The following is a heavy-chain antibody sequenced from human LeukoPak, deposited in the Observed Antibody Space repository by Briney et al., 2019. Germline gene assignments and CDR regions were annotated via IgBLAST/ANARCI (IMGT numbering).Heavy chain of an antibody. CDR3: ARDWLVVVAATPVYYYYYGMDV. J-gene: IGHJ6*02. D-gene: IGHD2-15*01. V-gene: IGHV1-18*01. CDR1: GCTFTSYG. CDR2: ISAYNGNT. Sequence: AASVKVSCKASGCTFTSYGISWVRQAPGQGLEWMGWISAYNGNTNYAQKLQGRVTMTTDTSTSTAYMELRSLRSDDTAVYYCARDWLVVVAATPVYYYYYGMDVWGQGTTVTVSS.